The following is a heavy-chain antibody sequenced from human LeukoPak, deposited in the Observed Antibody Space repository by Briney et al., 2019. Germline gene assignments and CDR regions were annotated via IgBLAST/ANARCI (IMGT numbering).Heavy chain of an antibody. J-gene: IGHJ5*02. Sequence: GGSLRLSCAASGFTVNNAWMTWVRQAPGKGLEWVSVIDSRDNTYHADSVKGRFTISRHTSKNTLYLQMNSLRAEDTAVYYCARESTPLRGAFDPWGPGTLVTVSS. CDR3: ARESTPLRGAFDP. D-gene: IGHD5-24*01. CDR1: GFTVNNAW. V-gene: IGHV3-53*04. CDR2: IDSRDNT.